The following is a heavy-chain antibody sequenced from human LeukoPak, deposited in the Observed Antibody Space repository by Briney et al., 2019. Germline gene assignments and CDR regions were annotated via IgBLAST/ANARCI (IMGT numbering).Heavy chain of an antibody. CDR3: ARGDLYYYGSGSHSYFQH. J-gene: IGHJ1*01. CDR2: VYHTGST. V-gene: IGHV4-34*01. Sequence: PSETLSLTCAVYGGSFSGYYWSWIRQPPGKRLEWIGYVYHTGSTNYNPSLKSRVTTSVGTSKNQFSLKLSSVTAADTAVYYCARGDLYYYGSGSHSYFQHWGQGTLVTVSS. D-gene: IGHD3-10*01. CDR1: GGSFSGYY.